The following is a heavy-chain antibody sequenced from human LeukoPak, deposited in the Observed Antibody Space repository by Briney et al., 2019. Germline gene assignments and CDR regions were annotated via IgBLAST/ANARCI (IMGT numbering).Heavy chain of an antibody. D-gene: IGHD5-18*01. V-gene: IGHV1-2*02. CDR3: ARDGDTPMVDFDY. CDR1: GYIFTGYY. J-gene: IGHJ4*02. Sequence: GASVKVSCKASGYIFTGYYMYWVRQAPGQGLEWMGWINGNSGDTKYAQKFQGRVTMTRDTSINTVYMELSGLRSDDTAVYYCARDGDTPMVDFDYWGQGTLVTVSS. CDR2: INGNSGDT.